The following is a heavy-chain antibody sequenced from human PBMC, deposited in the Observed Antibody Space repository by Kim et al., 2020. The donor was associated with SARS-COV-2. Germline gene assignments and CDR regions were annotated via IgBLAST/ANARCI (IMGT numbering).Heavy chain of an antibody. V-gene: IGHV1-69*13. J-gene: IGHJ6*02. D-gene: IGHD1-1*01. CDR1: GGSFSTDT. Sequence: SVKVSCKISGGSFSTDTIIWVRQGPGGGLEWMGGIIPIFGAANHAQKFQDRVTITADESTTTGYLDLTNLKTEDTAVYYCGTTHHYPDSCSFYPDVWGRRTTVTVSS. CDR3: GTTHHYPDSCSFYPDV. CDR2: IIPIFGAA.